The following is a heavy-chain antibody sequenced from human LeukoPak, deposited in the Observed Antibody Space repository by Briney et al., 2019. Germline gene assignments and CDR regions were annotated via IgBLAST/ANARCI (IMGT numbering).Heavy chain of an antibody. V-gene: IGHV4-31*03. CDR3: ASVPPYYYDSSAPI. D-gene: IGHD3-22*01. J-gene: IGHJ4*02. Sequence: PSETLSLTCTVSGGSISSGGYYWSWIRQHPGKGLEWIGYIYYSGSTYYNPSLKSRVTISVDTSKNQFSLKLSSVTAADTAVYYCASVPPYYYDSSAPIWGQGTLVTVSS. CDR2: IYYSGST. CDR1: GGSISSGGYY.